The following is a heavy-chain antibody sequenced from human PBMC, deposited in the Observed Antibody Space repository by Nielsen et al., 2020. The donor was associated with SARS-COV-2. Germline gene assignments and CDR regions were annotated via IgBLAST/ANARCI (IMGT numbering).Heavy chain of an antibody. CDR2: ISSSSSYT. V-gene: IGHV3-11*03. D-gene: IGHD1-20*01. J-gene: IGHJ4*02. CDR3: ARSITGTTTSFDY. Sequence: GESLKISCAASGFTFSSYAMSWVRQAPGKGLEWVSYISSSSSYTNYADSVKGRFTISRDNAKNSLYLQMNSLRAEDTAVYYCARSITGTTTSFDYWGQGTLVTVSS. CDR1: GFTFSSYA.